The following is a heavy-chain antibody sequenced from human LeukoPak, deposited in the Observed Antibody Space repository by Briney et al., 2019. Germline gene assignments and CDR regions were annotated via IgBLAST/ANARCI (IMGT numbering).Heavy chain of an antibody. CDR1: GGTFSSYA. CDR3: ARPHTVLYNWFDP. CDR2: IIPIFGTA. J-gene: IGHJ5*02. D-gene: IGHD4-11*01. Sequence: SVKVSCKASGGTFSSYAISWVRQAPGQGLEWMGGIIPIFGTANYAQKFQGRVTITTDESTSTAYMELSRLRSDDTAVYYCARPHTVLYNWFDPWGQGTLVTVSS. V-gene: IGHV1-69*05.